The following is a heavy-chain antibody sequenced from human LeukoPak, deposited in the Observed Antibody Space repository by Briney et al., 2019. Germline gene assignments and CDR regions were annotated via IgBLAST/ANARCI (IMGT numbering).Heavy chain of an antibody. CDR1: GGSISSYY. Sequence: PSETLSLTCTVSGGSISSYYWTWVRQPPGKGLEWIGHIYYSGSTNYNPSLKSRVTISVDTSKNQFSLKLSSVTAADTAVYYCASRGRDGYNYAFDIWGQGTMVTVSS. V-gene: IGHV4-59*01. CDR3: ASRGRDGYNYAFDI. CDR2: IYYSGST. D-gene: IGHD5-24*01. J-gene: IGHJ3*02.